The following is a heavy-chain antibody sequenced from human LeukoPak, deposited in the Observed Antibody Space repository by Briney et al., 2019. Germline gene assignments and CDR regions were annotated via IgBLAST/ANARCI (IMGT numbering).Heavy chain of an antibody. V-gene: IGHV3-48*04. CDR3: AKARSSGWYEGFDY. CDR2: ISSISSTI. D-gene: IGHD6-19*01. J-gene: IGHJ4*02. CDR1: GFTFSSYN. Sequence: GGSLRLSCAASGFTFSSYNMNWVRQAPGKGLEWVSYISSISSTIHYADSVKGRFTISRDNSKNSLYLQMNSLRTEDTALYYCAKARSSGWYEGFDYWGQGTLVTVSS.